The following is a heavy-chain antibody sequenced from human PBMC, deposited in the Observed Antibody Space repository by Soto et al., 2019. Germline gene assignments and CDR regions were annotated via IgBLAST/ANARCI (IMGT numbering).Heavy chain of an antibody. J-gene: IGHJ4*02. CDR1: GFTFNHYA. Sequence: XGFLRLSSAASGFTFNHYAMSGVRQAPGKGLEWVSIIIANGGTFYADSVKGRFTISRDNSKNTVYLQMSSLRVEDTAIYYCAKDYTVAADPSSVILFDYWGQGALVTVSS. CDR2: IIANGGT. CDR3: AKDYTVAADPSSVILFDY. D-gene: IGHD2-15*01. V-gene: IGHV3-23*01.